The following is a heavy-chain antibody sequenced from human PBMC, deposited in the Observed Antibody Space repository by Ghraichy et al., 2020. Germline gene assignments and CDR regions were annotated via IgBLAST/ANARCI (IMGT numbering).Heavy chain of an antibody. Sequence: SETLSLTCAVFGGSFSDYFWSWIRQPPGKGLEWIGEINHSGSTKYNPSLKSRVTISVDTSKNQFSLKLNSVIAADTAVYYCARYNSNSYDDAFDSWGRGTLVTVSS. CDR1: GGSFSDYF. CDR2: INHSGST. J-gene: IGHJ3*01. V-gene: IGHV4-34*01. CDR3: ARYNSNSYDDAFDS. D-gene: IGHD1-7*01.